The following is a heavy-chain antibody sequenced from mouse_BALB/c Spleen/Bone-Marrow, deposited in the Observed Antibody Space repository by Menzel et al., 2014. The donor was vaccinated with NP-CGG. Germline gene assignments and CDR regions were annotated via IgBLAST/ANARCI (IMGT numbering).Heavy chain of an antibody. J-gene: IGHJ2*01. CDR2: INPNTGCT. CDR3: ARAPLLRLRNYFDY. D-gene: IGHD1-2*01. V-gene: IGHV1-7*01. CDR1: GYTFTSYW. Sequence: QVQLKESGAELAKPGASVKMSCKASGYTFTSYWMHWVKQRPGQGLEWIGYINPNTGCTEYNQKFKDKATLTADKSSSTAYMQLSSLTSEDSAVYYCARAPLLRLRNYFDYWGQGTTLTVSS.